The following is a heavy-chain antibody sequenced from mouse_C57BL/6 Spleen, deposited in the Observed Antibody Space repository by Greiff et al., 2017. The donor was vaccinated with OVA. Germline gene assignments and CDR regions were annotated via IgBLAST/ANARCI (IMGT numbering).Heavy chain of an antibody. J-gene: IGHJ1*03. CDR2: IYPRSGNT. CDR3: ARDYGSRGYWYFDV. D-gene: IGHD1-1*01. CDR1: GYTFTSYG. Sequence: QVQLQQSGAELARPGASVKLSCKASGYTFTSYGISWVKQRTGQGLEWIGEIYPRSGNTYYNEKFKGKATLTADKSSSTAYMELRSLTSEDSAVYFCARDYGSRGYWYFDVWGTGTTVTVSS. V-gene: IGHV1-81*01.